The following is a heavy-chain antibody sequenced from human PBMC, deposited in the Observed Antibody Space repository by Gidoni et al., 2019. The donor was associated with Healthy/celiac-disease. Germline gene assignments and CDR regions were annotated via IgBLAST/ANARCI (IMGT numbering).Heavy chain of an antibody. J-gene: IGHJ3*02. Sequence: EVQLVASGGGLVQPGRSLRHPCAASGFTFDDSAMHWVRQSPGKGLEWVSGISWNSGSIGYADSVKGRFTISRDNAKNSLYLQMNSLRAEDTALYYCVGHCSSTSCSSNDAFDIWGQGTMVTVSS. V-gene: IGHV3-9*01. D-gene: IGHD2-2*01. CDR2: ISWNSGSI. CDR3: VGHCSSTSCSSNDAFDI. CDR1: GFTFDDSA.